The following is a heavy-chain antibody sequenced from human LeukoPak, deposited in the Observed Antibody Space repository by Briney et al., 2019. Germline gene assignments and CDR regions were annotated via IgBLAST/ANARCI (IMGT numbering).Heavy chain of an antibody. Sequence: SETLSLTCTVSGGSFSGYYWSWIRQPAGEGLEWIGRIYTSGSTNYNPSLKSRVTMSVDTSRNQFSLKLRSVTAADTAVYYCARDDGLTAQDVWGKGTTVTVSS. CDR2: IYTSGST. J-gene: IGHJ6*04. D-gene: IGHD2-21*02. CDR3: ARDDGLTAQDV. CDR1: GGSFSGYY. V-gene: IGHV4-4*07.